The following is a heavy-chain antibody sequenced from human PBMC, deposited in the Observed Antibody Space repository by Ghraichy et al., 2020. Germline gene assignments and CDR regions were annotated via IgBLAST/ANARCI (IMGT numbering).Heavy chain of an antibody. CDR2: IWYDGSNE. D-gene: IGHD3-16*01. CDR3: ARDAAFDYAGGSIRPTNYSDY. Sequence: GGSLRLSCAASGFNFRTYGMHWVRHAPGKGLEWVALIWYDGSNEYYRDSVRGRFTISKDNSKNALYLQMNSVRVEDTAVYYCARDAAFDYAGGSIRPTNYSDYWGEGTPVTVAS. J-gene: IGHJ4*02. CDR1: GFNFRTYG. V-gene: IGHV3-33*01.